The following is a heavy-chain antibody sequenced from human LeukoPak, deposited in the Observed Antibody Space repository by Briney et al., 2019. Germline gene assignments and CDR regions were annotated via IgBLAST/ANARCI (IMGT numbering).Heavy chain of an antibody. J-gene: IGHJ3*02. CDR2: FYHGGTT. D-gene: IGHD6-13*01. CDR3: ARSLCSSYSRNCRKAFDI. CDR1: GYSIRSGYQ. Sequence: PSETLSLTCSVSGYSIRSGYQWGWIRQPPGKGLEWIGTFYHGGTTYYNPSLESRVTFSVDTSKNLFSLRLNSVTAADTAVYYCARSLCSSYSRNCRKAFDIWGQGTMVTISS. V-gene: IGHV4-38-2*01.